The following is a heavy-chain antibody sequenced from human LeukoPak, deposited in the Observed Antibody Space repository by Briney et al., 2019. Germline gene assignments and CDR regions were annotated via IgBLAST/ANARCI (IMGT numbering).Heavy chain of an antibody. CDR2: IYYSGST. CDR3: ARVMAWRDYYDSSGYLYYFDY. Sequence: SETLSLTCTVTGGSISSYYSSWIRQPPGKGLEWIGYIYYSGSTNYNPSLKSRVTISVDTSKNQFSLKLSSVTAADTAVYYCARVMAWRDYYDSSGYLYYFDYWGQGTLVTVSS. D-gene: IGHD3-22*01. J-gene: IGHJ4*02. V-gene: IGHV4-59*01. CDR1: GGSISSYY.